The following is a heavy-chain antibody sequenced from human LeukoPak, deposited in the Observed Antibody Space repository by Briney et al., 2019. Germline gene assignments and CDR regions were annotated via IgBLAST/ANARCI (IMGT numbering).Heavy chain of an antibody. V-gene: IGHV1-2*02. Sequence: ASVKVSCKASGYTFTGYYMHWVRQAPGQGLEWMGWINPNSGGTNYAQKFQGRVTMTRDTSISTAYMELSRLRSDDTAVYYCARVFGSPHTEQCGGDCYQFDYWGQGTLVTVSS. CDR2: INPNSGGT. J-gene: IGHJ4*02. CDR1: GYTFTGYY. CDR3: ARVFGSPHTEQCGGDCYQFDY. D-gene: IGHD2-21*02.